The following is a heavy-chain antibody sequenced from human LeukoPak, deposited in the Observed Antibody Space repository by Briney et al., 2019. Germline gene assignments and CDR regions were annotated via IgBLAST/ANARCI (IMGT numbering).Heavy chain of an antibody. Sequence: PGGSLRLSCAASGFTFSSYSMNWVRQAPGKGLEWVSSISSSNGYIYNADSVKGRFTISRDNAKNSLYLQMNSLRAEDTAVYYCARDQGLLVVAGRFGYWGQGTLVTVSS. CDR1: GFTFSSYS. CDR2: ISSSNGYI. D-gene: IGHD6-19*01. CDR3: ARDQGLLVVAGRFGY. V-gene: IGHV3-21*01. J-gene: IGHJ4*02.